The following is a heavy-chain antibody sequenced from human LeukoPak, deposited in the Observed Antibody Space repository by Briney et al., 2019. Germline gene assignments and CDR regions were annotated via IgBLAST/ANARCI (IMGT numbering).Heavy chain of an antibody. CDR1: GDSFSSNIAA. V-gene: IGHV6-1*01. CDR3: TRDREGGFKLDY. Sequence: SQTLSLTCALTGDSFSSNIAAWNWIRQSPSRGLEWLGRTFYRSRWYHDYGVSVNGRITINADTSKNQFSLQLNSVTPEDTAVYYCTRDREGGFKLDYWGRGTLVTVSS. CDR2: TFYRSRWYH. J-gene: IGHJ4*02. D-gene: IGHD5-24*01.